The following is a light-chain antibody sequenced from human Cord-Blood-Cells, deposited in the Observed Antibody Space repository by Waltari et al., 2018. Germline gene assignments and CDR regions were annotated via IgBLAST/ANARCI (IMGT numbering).Light chain of an antibody. CDR1: QSISSY. J-gene: IGKJ2*01. CDR2: AAS. CDR3: QQNYNTPYT. V-gene: IGKV1-39*01. Sequence: DIRMSQSPSSLSASVVARVNITCRASQSISSYLNWYQQKPGKAPKLLIYAASSLQSGIPSRFSGSGSGTDFTLTISSLQPEDFATYYCQQNYNTPYTFGQGTKLEIK.